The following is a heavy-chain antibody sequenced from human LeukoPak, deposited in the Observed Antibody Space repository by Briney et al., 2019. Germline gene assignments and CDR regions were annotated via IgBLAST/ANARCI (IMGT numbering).Heavy chain of an antibody. Sequence: GGSLRLSCAASGFTFDDYAMHWVRQAPGKGLEWVSGSSWNSGSIGYADSVKGRFTISRDNAKNSLYLQMNSLRAEDTALYYCAKDTRTYSSSFDYWGQGTLVTVSS. V-gene: IGHV3-9*01. CDR1: GFTFDDYA. CDR2: SSWNSGSI. D-gene: IGHD6-13*01. J-gene: IGHJ4*02. CDR3: AKDTRTYSSSFDY.